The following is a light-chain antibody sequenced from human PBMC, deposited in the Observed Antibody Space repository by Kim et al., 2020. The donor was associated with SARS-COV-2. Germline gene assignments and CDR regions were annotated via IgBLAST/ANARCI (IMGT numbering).Light chain of an antibody. CDR1: SSNIGAGYD. CDR3: QSYDSSLSGVV. V-gene: IGLV1-40*01. CDR2: GDS. J-gene: IGLJ2*01. Sequence: QAVVTQPPSVSGAPGQRVTISCTGSSSNIGAGYDVHWYQHLPGTAPKLLIHGDSNRPSGVPDRFSGSKSGTSASLAITGLQAEDEADYYCQSYDSSLSGVVFGGGTQLTVL.